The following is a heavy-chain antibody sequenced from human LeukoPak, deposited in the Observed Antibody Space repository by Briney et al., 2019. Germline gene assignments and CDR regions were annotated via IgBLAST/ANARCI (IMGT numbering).Heavy chain of an antibody. V-gene: IGHV1-2*02. D-gene: IGHD6-13*01. Sequence: ASVKVSCKASGYTFTDYYMHWVRQAPGQGLEWMGWINPNSGGTNYAQKFQGRVTMTRDTSISTAYMELSRLRSDDTAVFYRAREEVIAAAGPTRDYWGQGALVTVSS. CDR1: GYTFTDYY. CDR3: AREEVIAAAGPTRDY. J-gene: IGHJ4*02. CDR2: INPNSGGT.